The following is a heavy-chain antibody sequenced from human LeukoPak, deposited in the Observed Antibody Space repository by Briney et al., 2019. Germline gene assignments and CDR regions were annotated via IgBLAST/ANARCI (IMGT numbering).Heavy chain of an antibody. J-gene: IGHJ5*02. CDR3: ARDSSGYYHWLDP. D-gene: IGHD3-22*01. V-gene: IGHV3-23*01. CDR2: ISSTGGTT. Sequence: GGSLRLSCAASGITFSSYGMSWVRQAPGKGLEWVSSISSTGGTTYYADSVKGRFTISRDNSKNTLYLQMNSLRAEDTAIYYCARDSSGYYHWLDPWGQGTLVTVSS. CDR1: GITFSSYG.